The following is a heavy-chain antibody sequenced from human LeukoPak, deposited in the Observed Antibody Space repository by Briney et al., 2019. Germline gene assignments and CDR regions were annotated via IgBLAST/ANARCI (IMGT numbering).Heavy chain of an antibody. D-gene: IGHD6-13*01. J-gene: IGHJ3*02. Sequence: SETLSLTCTVSGGSISSSSYYWGWIRQPPGKGLEWIGSIYYSGSTYYNPSLKSRVTISVDTSKNQFSLKLSSVTAADTAVDYCAGDGKYSSSSFHAFDIWGQGTMVTVSS. CDR3: AGDGKYSSSSFHAFDI. CDR1: GGSISSSSYY. CDR2: IYYSGST. V-gene: IGHV4-39*07.